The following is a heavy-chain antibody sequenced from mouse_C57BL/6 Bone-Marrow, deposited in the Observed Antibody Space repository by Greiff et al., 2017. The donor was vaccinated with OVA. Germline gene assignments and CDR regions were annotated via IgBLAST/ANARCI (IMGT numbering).Heavy chain of an antibody. CDR1: GYTFTDYY. J-gene: IGHJ2*01. Sequence: VQLQQSGPVLVKPGASVKMSCKASGYTFTDYYMNWGKQSHGKSLERIGVINPYNGGTSYNQKFKGKATLTVDKSSSTAYMELNSLTSEDSAVYYCARSRYYYGSSYRYYFDSWGQGTTLTVSS. D-gene: IGHD1-1*01. CDR2: INPYNGGT. CDR3: ARSRYYYGSSYRYYFDS. V-gene: IGHV1-19*01.